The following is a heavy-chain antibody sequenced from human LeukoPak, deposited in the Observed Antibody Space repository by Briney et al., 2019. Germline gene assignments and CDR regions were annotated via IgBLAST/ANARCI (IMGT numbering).Heavy chain of an antibody. J-gene: IGHJ6*02. V-gene: IGHV1-8*01. CDR2: MNPNSGNT. CDR3: ALYYDFWSGYFAYGMDV. CDR1: GYTFTSYD. D-gene: IGHD3-3*01. Sequence: ASVEVSSKASGYTFTSYDINWVRQATGQGLEWMGWMNPNSGNTGYAQKFQGRVTMTRNTSISTAYMELSSLRSEDTAVYYCALYYDFWSGYFAYGMDVWGQGTTVTVSS.